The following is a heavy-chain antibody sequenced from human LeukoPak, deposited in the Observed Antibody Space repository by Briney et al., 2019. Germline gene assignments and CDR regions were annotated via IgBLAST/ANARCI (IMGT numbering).Heavy chain of an antibody. CDR2: INPNSGGT. Sequence: ASVKVSCKASGYTFTGYYMHWVRQAPGQGLEWMGWINPNSGGTNYAQKFQGRVTMTRDTSISTAYMELSRLRSDDTAVYYCARGLDGDYYDSSGLLYPNGYFDLWGRGTLVTVSS. D-gene: IGHD3-22*01. CDR3: ARGLDGDYYDSSGLLYPNGYFDL. CDR1: GYTFTGYY. J-gene: IGHJ2*01. V-gene: IGHV1-2*02.